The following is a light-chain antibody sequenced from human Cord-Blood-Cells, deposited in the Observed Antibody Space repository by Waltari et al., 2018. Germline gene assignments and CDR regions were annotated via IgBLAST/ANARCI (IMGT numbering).Light chain of an antibody. CDR3: QQYYSYPLT. Sequence: AMRLTHTPSSFSASTDDRVTITCRASQGISSYLAWYQHKPGKAPKLLIYAASTLQSGVPSRFSGSGSGTDFTLTISCLQSEDFATYYCQQYYSYPLTFGGGTKVEIK. CDR1: QGISSY. V-gene: IGKV1-8*01. CDR2: AAS. J-gene: IGKJ4*01.